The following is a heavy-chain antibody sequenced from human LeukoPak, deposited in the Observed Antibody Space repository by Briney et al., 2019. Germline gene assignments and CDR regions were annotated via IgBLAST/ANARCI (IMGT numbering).Heavy chain of an antibody. D-gene: IGHD6-19*01. CDR3: ARDQRSSGWSYYFDY. CDR2: ISGSGGST. CDR1: GFTFSTYA. V-gene: IGHV3-23*01. Sequence: GGSLRLSCAASGFTFSTYAMSWVRQAPGKGLEWVSLISGSGGSTYYADSVKGRFTISRDNSKNTLYLQMNSLRAEDTAVYYCARDQRSSGWSYYFDYWGQGTLVTVSS. J-gene: IGHJ4*02.